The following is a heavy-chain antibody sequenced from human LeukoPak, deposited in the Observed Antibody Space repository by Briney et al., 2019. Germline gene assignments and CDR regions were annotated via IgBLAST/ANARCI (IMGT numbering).Heavy chain of an antibody. V-gene: IGHV3-23*01. J-gene: IGHJ1*01. CDR3: ARAPSEIGGYYPEYFRH. D-gene: IGHD3-22*01. Sequence: PGGSLRLSCAASGFTFSSYAMSWVRQAPGKGLEWVSAISGSGYSTYYADSVKGRFTVSRDNAKNTVSLQMNSLRAEDTGVYYCARAPSEIGGYYPEYFRHWGQGTLVIVSS. CDR1: GFTFSSYA. CDR2: ISGSGYST.